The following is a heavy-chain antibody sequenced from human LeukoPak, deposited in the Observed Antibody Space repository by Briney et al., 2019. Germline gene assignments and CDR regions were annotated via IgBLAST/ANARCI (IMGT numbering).Heavy chain of an antibody. J-gene: IGHJ4*02. V-gene: IGHV3-7*04. D-gene: IGHD1-7*01. CDR2: IKQDGSEK. CDR3: ARELELLGSGDY. Sequence: PGGSLRLSCAASGFTSSSYWMCWVRQAPGKGLEWVANIKQDGSEKYYVDSVKGRFTISRDNAKNSLYLQMNSLRAEDTAVYYCARELELLGSGDYWGQGTLVTVSS. CDR1: GFTSSSYW.